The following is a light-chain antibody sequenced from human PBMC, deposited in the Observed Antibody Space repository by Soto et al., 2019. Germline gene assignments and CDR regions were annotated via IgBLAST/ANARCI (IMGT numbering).Light chain of an antibody. V-gene: IGKV3-20*01. CDR3: QQYDNWPKT. Sequence: EIVLTQSPGTLSFSXGXXXXXPCXXSQSVSSSHLAWYQHKPGQAPRLLIYAASSRATGSPDRFSGGGSGTDFTLTISRLEPEDFAMYFCQQYDNWPKTFGQGTKVDIK. J-gene: IGKJ1*01. CDR2: AAS. CDR1: QSVSSSH.